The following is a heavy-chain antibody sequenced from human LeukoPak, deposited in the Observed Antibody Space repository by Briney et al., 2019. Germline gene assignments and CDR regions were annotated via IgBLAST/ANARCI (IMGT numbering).Heavy chain of an antibody. CDR2: INPNSGGT. D-gene: IGHD2-2*01. J-gene: IGHJ5*02. Sequence: ASVKVSCKASGGTFSSYAISWVRQAPGQGLEWMGWINPNSGGTNYAQKFQGRVTMTRDTSISTAYMELSRLRSDDTAVYYCARENCSSTSCQSNWFDPWGQGTLVTVSS. CDR1: GGTFSSYA. V-gene: IGHV1-2*02. CDR3: ARENCSSTSCQSNWFDP.